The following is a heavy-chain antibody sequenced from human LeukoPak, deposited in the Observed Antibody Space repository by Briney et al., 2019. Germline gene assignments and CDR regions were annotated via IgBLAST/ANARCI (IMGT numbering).Heavy chain of an antibody. Sequence: QPGGSLRLSCAASGFTFSSYAMHWVRQAPGKGLEGVAVISYDGRNKYYADSVKGRFTISRDNSKNTLYLQMNSLRAEDTALYYCADGGRWFGELFQFDYWGQGTLVTVSS. J-gene: IGHJ4*02. CDR2: ISYDGRNK. V-gene: IGHV3-30*01. D-gene: IGHD3-10*01. CDR1: GFTFSSYA. CDR3: ADGGRWFGELFQFDY.